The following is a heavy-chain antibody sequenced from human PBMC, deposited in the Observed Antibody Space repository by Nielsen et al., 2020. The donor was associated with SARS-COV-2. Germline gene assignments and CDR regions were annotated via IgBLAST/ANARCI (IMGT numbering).Heavy chain of an antibody. CDR1: GFTFSSYS. D-gene: IGHD1-26*01. J-gene: IGHJ4*02. Sequence: GGSLRLSCAASGFTFSSYSMNWVRQAPGKGLEWVSYISSSSSTIYYADSVKGRFTISRDNAKNSLYLQMNSLRAEDTALYYCAKDIQPAGARTLDYWGQGTLVTVSS. CDR3: AKDIQPAGARTLDY. V-gene: IGHV3-48*04. CDR2: ISSSSSTI.